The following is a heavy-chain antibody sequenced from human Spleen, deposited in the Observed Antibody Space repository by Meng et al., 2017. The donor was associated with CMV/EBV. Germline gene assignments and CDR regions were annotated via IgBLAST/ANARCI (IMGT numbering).Heavy chain of an antibody. CDR2: IYYSGST. D-gene: IGHD2-21*02. CDR3: ARDCGGDCLLDY. J-gene: IGHJ4*02. V-gene: IGHV4-39*07. Sequence: QRQRQESGPGLVQPSETLSLTCTVSGGSISSSSYYWGWIRQPPGKGLEWIGSIYYSGSTYYNPSLKSRVTISVDTSKNQFSLKLSSVTAADTAVYYCARDCGGDCLLDYWGQGTLVTVSS. CDR1: GGSISSSSYY.